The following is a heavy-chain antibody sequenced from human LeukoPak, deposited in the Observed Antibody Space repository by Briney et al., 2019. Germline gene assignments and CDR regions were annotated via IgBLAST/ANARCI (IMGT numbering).Heavy chain of an antibody. CDR3: ARESVPAVAARRGLNY. CDR2: INPNSGGT. Sequence: ASVKVSCKASGYTFTGYYMHWVRQAPGQGLEWMGWINPNSGGTYYAQKFQGRVTMTRDTSISTVYMEMSRLRSDDTAVYYCARESVPAVAARRGLNYWGQGTLVAVSS. D-gene: IGHD6-6*01. CDR1: GYTFTGYY. V-gene: IGHV1-2*02. J-gene: IGHJ4*02.